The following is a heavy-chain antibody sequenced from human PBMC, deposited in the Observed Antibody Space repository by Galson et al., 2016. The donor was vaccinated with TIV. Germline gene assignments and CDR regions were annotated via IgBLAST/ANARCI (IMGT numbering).Heavy chain of an antibody. CDR1: GFTFSSHW. CDR2: IKQDASEK. CDR3: AIENFGGKPYDAFDI. V-gene: IGHV3-7*01. Sequence: SLRLSCAASGFTFSSHWMTWVRQAPGKGLEWVANIKQDASEKYYGDSVKGRFTISRDNAENLIFLRMNSLRAEDTAVYFCAIENFGGKPYDAFDIWSQGTVVTVSS. D-gene: IGHD4-23*01. J-gene: IGHJ3*02.